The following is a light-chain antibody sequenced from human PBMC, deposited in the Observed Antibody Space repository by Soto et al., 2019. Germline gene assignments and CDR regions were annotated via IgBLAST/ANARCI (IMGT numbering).Light chain of an antibody. J-gene: IGLJ1*01. CDR3: LSKTSTISYV. CDR1: TSDVGGYNY. V-gene: IGLV2-14*01. CDR2: EVS. Sequence: QSALTQPASVSGSPGQSIAISCTGTTSDVGGYNYVSWYQQHPGKVPKLLIHEVSNRPSGVSNRFSGSKSGNTASLTISGLQAEDEADYYGLSKTSTISYVLGTGTKVTVL.